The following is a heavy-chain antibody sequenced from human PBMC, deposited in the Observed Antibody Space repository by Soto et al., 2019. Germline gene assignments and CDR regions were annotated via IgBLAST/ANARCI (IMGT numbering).Heavy chain of an antibody. CDR2: ISGRGGST. CDR1: GFSFNNYA. J-gene: IGHJ6*02. D-gene: IGHD6-13*01. Sequence: PGGSLRLSCAASGFSFNNYAMSWVRQAPGKGLEWVSAISGRGGSTYYADSVKGRFTISRDNSKNTLYLQMNSLRAEDTAVYYCAKDWLSRSSTGAGPSYYYGMDVWGQGTTVTVSS. CDR3: AKDWLSRSSTGAGPSYYYGMDV. V-gene: IGHV3-23*01.